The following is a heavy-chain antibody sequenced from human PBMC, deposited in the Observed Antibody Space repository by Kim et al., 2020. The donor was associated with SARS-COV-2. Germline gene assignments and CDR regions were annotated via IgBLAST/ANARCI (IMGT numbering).Heavy chain of an antibody. CDR3: ARVSYYDFWSGWRLQVPNLYYYYYGMDV. J-gene: IGHJ6*02. CDR2: MNPNSGNT. CDR1: GYTFTSYD. D-gene: IGHD3-3*01. Sequence: ASVKVSCKASGYTFTSYDINWVRQATGQGLEWMGWMNPNSGNTGYAQKFQGRVTMTRNTSISTAYMELSSLRSEDTAVYYCARVSYYDFWSGWRLQVPNLYYYYYGMDVWGQGTTVTVSS. V-gene: IGHV1-8*01.